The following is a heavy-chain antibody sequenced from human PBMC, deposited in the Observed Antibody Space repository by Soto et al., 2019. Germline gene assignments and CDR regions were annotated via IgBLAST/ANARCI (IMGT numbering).Heavy chain of an antibody. J-gene: IGHJ5*02. CDR3: VREGVGPTYGWFDP. V-gene: IGHV1-2*04. CDR2: IHPHSGAT. D-gene: IGHD2-8*01. CDR1: GYTFTGNY. Sequence: QVQLVQSGAEVKKPGASVKVSCEATGYTFTGNYLHWVRQAPGQGLEWMGWIHPHSGATKYAQKFQGWGTMTRDTSISTAYWDLSSLKSNDTAVYYCVREGVGPTYGWFDPWGQGTLVTVSS.